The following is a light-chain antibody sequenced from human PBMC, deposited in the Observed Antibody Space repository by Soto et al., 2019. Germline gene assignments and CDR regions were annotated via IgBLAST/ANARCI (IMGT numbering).Light chain of an antibody. Sequence: QTVVTQPPSASGTPGQRVTISCSGSSSNIGSNTVNWYQQLPGTAPKLLIHSNNQRPSGVPDRLSGSKSGTSASLAISGLQSEDEADYYCAAWDDSLNGPVFGTGTKLTVL. CDR1: SSNIGSNT. CDR2: SNN. CDR3: AAWDDSLNGPV. V-gene: IGLV1-44*01. J-gene: IGLJ1*01.